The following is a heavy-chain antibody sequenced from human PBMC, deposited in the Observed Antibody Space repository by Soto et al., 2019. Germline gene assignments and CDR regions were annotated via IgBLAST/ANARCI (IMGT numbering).Heavy chain of an antibody. CDR2: IIPIFGTA. CDR3: ARDLPGYCSRTSCYDVRGDYYYYGMDV. Sequence: QVQLVQSGAEVKKPGSSVKVSCKASGGTFSSYAISWVRQAPGQGLEWMGGIIPIFGTANYAQKFQGRVTITADESTSTAYMELSSLRSEDTAVYYCARDLPGYCSRTSCYDVRGDYYYYGMDVWGQGTTVTVSS. J-gene: IGHJ6*02. D-gene: IGHD2-2*01. V-gene: IGHV1-69*01. CDR1: GGTFSSYA.